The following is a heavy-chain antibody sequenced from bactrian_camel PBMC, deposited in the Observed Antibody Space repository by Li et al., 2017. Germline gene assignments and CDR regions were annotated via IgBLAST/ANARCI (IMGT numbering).Heavy chain of an antibody. Sequence: HVQLEESGGGLVQPGGSLRLSCTASGFTFNNYYMNWVRQAPGKGLEWVSTIYSDGSGTFYADSVKGRFTTSRDNAKNTMYLQMNSLKSADTALYYCAGRDRRTMGWIPRGDEYNAWGQGTQVTVS. CDR1: GFTFNNYY. CDR3: AGRDRRTMGWIPRGDEYNA. J-gene: IGHJ4*01. D-gene: IGHD5*01. V-gene: IGHV3S6*01. CDR2: IYSDGSGT.